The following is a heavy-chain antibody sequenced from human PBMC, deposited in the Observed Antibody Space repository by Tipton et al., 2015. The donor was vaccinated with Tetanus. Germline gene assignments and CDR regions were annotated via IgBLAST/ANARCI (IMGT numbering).Heavy chain of an antibody. CDR1: GALLSTGGYS. J-gene: IGHJ2*01. CDR2: VYHTGST. CDR3: ARGGSYSYGPRGFDL. Sequence: TLSLTCAVSGALLSTGGYSWGWIRQPPGQGLEWIGYVYHTGSTYSPSFKSRVTISVDTPKNQFSLKLTSLTVADTAVYYCARGGSYSYGPRGFDLWGRGTLVTVSS. V-gene: IGHV4-30-2*01. D-gene: IGHD5-18*01.